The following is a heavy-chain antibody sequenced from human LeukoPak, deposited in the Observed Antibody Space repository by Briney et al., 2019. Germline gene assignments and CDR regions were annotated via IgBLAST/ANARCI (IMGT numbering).Heavy chain of an antibody. Sequence: GGYLRLSSAAHGLTYSTAWINTDCQAPGKGLEWAGRIKSKTNGGTTDYAAPVKGRFTISRDDSKNTLYLQMNSLKTEDTAMYYCTKLVGATRGIDNWGQGTLLTVSS. V-gene: IGHV3-15*01. D-gene: IGHD1-26*01. CDR1: GLTYSTAW. J-gene: IGHJ4*02. CDR2: IKSKTNGGTT. CDR3: TKLVGATRGIDN.